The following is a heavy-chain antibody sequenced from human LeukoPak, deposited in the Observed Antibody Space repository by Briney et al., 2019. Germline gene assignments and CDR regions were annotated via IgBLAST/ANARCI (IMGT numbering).Heavy chain of an antibody. J-gene: IGHJ3*02. D-gene: IGHD2-21*02. Sequence: PSETLSLTCTVSGGSISSSSYYWGWIRQPPGKGLEWIGSIYYSGSTYYNPSLKSRVTFSVDTSKNQFSLNLSSVTAADTAVYYCAKPRGGDSWAFDIWGHGTMVAVSS. CDR3: AKPRGGDSWAFDI. CDR2: IYYSGST. V-gene: IGHV4-39*01. CDR1: GGSISSSSYY.